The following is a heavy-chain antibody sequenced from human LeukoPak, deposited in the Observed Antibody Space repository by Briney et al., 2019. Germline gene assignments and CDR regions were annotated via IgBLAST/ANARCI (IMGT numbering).Heavy chain of an antibody. CDR2: INPNSGGT. J-gene: IGHJ5*02. V-gene: IGHV1-2*02. CDR1: GYTFTGYY. D-gene: IGHD3-10*01. CDR3: ARGRWFGELSAENWFDP. Sequence: GASVKVSCKASGYTFTGYYMHWVRQAPGQGLEWMGWINPNSGGTNYAQKFQGRVTMTRDTSISTAYMELSRLRSDDTAVYYCARGRWFGELSAENWFDPWGQGTLVTVSP.